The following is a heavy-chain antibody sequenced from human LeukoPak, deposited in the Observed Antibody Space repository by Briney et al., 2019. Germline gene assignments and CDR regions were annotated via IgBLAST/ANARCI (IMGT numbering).Heavy chain of an antibody. D-gene: IGHD3-3*01. V-gene: IGHV1-2*02. J-gene: IGHJ5*02. Sequence: ASVKVSCKASGYTFTGYYMHWVRQAPGQGLEWMGWINPNSGGTNYAQKFQGRVTMTRDTSISTAYMELSRLRSDDTAVYYCARATYYDFWSGYYSGYNWFDPWGQGTLVTVSS. CDR1: GYTFTGYY. CDR2: INPNSGGT. CDR3: ARATYYDFWSGYYSGYNWFDP.